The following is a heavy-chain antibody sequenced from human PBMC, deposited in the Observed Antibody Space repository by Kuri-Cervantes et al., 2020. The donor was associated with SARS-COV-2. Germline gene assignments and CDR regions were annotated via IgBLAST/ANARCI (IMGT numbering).Heavy chain of an antibody. D-gene: IGHD4-23*01. Sequence: GESLKISCAASGFSFSTNAMSWVRQAPGKGLEWVSTITGSGGSTFYADSVKGRFTISRDNSKNTVFPQLSSLRAEDTAVYYCARQVTPYSYYYGMDVWGQGTTVTVSS. CDR3: ARQVTPYSYYYGMDV. CDR1: GFSFSTNA. V-gene: IGHV3-23*01. CDR2: ITGSGGST. J-gene: IGHJ6*02.